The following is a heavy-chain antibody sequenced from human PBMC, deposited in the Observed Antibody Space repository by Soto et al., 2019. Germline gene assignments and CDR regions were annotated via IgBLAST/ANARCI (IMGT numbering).Heavy chain of an antibody. CDR3: AREGYCSSTSCYSFDY. J-gene: IGHJ4*02. V-gene: IGHV3-7*01. CDR2: IKQDGSEK. D-gene: IGHD2-2*01. Sequence: PGGSLRLSCAASGLTFSSYSMNWVRQAPGEGLEWVANIKQDGSEKYFMDSVKGRFTISRDNAKNSLYLYMNSLRAEDTAVYYCAREGYCSSTSCYSFDYWGQGTLVTVSS. CDR1: GLTFSSYS.